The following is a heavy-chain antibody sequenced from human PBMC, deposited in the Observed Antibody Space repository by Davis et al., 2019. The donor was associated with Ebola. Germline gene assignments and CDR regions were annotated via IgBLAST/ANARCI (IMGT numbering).Heavy chain of an antibody. V-gene: IGHV3-74*01. CDR3: ASGVETGYGFGGYYYAMDV. Sequence: GESLKISCAASRFTFSDYVMNWVRQAPGKGLVWVSRINSDGSSTSYADSVKGRFTISRDNAKNTLYLQMNGLRVDDTAVYYCASGVETGYGFGGYYYAMDVWGQGTTVTVSS. D-gene: IGHD3-16*01. J-gene: IGHJ6*02. CDR1: RFTFSDYV. CDR2: INSDGSST.